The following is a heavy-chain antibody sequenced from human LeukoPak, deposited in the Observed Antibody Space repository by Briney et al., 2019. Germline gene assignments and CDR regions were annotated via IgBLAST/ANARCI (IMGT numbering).Heavy chain of an antibody. D-gene: IGHD2-21*02. Sequence: GASVKVSWKTSGYTFTSYDINWVRQATGQGLEWMGWMNPNSGNTGYAQKFQGRVTMTRNTSISTAYMELSSLRSEDTAVYYCARGLMCGGDCLEQSWGQGTLVTVSS. V-gene: IGHV1-8*01. CDR1: GYTFTSYD. CDR2: MNPNSGNT. CDR3: ARGLMCGGDCLEQS. J-gene: IGHJ5*02.